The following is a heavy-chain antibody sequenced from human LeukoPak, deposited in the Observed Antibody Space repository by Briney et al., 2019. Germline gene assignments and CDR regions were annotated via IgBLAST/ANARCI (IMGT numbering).Heavy chain of an antibody. Sequence: GGSLRLSCAASGFTFSSHWMSWVRQAPGKGLGWVANIKQDGSEKYYVDSVKGLFTISRDNAKNSLYLQMNSLRAEDTAVYYCARDSRSTIFGVVTTYYYYYMDVWGKGTTVTVSS. CDR3: ARDSRSTIFGVVTTYYYYYMDV. CDR1: GFTFSSHW. V-gene: IGHV3-7*01. D-gene: IGHD3-3*01. J-gene: IGHJ6*03. CDR2: IKQDGSEK.